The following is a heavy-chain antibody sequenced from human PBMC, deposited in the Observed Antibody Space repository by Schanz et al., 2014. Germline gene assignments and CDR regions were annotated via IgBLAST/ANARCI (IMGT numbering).Heavy chain of an antibody. V-gene: IGHV3-7*01. CDR2: IKQDGIEK. CDR1: GFTFGNFF. J-gene: IGHJ4*02. Sequence: EVQLVESGGGLVQPGGSLRLSCAASGFTFGNFFMSWVRQAPGKGLEWVANIKQDGIEKYYVDSVKGRFTISRDNAKNSLYLQMNSLTADDTAVYYCARDSHRRVAVPGYWGQGTLVTVSS. CDR3: ARDSHRRVAVPGY. D-gene: IGHD6-19*01.